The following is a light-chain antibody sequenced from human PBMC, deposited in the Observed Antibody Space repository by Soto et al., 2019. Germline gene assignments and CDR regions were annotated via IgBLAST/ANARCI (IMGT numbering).Light chain of an antibody. Sequence: QSVLTQPASVSGSLGQSITISCSGTSEDVGGYKYVSWYQHHPGNAPKLVIYEVTNRPSGLSNRFSASKSGSTASLTISGLQAEDEADYYCSSYTSSNTLVFGTGTKLTVL. CDR1: SEDVGGYKY. CDR2: EVT. J-gene: IGLJ1*01. CDR3: SSYTSSNTLV. V-gene: IGLV2-14*01.